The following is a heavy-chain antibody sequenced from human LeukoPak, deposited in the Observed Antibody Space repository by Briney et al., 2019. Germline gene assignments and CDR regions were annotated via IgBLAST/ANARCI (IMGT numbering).Heavy chain of an antibody. CDR3: ARQGCSGGSCYPPTYYYGMDV. CDR1: GYRFTTYW. Sequence: GESLKISCKGSGYRFTTYWIGWVRQMPGKGLEWMGIIYPGDSATRYSPSFQGQVTISADRFISTAYLQWSSLKASDTAIYYCARQGCSGGSCYPPTYYYGMDVWGHGTTVTVSS. D-gene: IGHD2-15*01. J-gene: IGHJ6*02. V-gene: IGHV5-51*01. CDR2: IYPGDSAT.